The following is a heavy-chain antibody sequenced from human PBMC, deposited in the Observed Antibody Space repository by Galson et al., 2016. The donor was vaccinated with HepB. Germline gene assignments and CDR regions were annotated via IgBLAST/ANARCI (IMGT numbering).Heavy chain of an antibody. D-gene: IGHD5-12*01. CDR2: IHYSGST. Sequence: TLSLTCAVSGGSTSSGGYCWTWIRQHPGQGLEWIGCIHYSGSTYYNPSLKSRITLSVDTSKNQFSLKLSSVTAADTAVYYCARGVKDIVATIFDYWGQGTLVTVSS. V-gene: IGHV4-31*11. J-gene: IGHJ4*02. CDR3: ARGVKDIVATIFDY. CDR1: GGSTSSGGYC.